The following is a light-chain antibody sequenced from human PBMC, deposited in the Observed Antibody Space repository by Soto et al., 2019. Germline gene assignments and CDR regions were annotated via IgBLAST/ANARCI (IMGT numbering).Light chain of an antibody. J-gene: IGKJ1*01. CDR2: TVS. V-gene: IGKV2-30*01. Sequence: DVVLTQSPLSLPVALGQPASISCRSSQSLVFSDGNTYLNWLQQRPGQSPRRLISTVSNRDSGVPEGFRGSGPGSGFTLKIIRVEAEDVGVYYWMQGTRLLWTFGQGNKVEIK. CDR1: QSLVFSDGNTY. CDR3: MQGTRLLWT.